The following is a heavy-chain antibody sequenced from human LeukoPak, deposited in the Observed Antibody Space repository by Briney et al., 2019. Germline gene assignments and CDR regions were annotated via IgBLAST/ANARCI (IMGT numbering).Heavy chain of an antibody. D-gene: IGHD6-19*01. Sequence: PGGSLRLSYAASGFTFSSYSINWVRQAPGKGLEWVSFISSSSSYIYYADSVKGRFTISRDNAKNSLYLQMNSLRAEDTAVYYCARDEVAVAIEYYFDYWGQGTLVTVSS. CDR2: ISSSSSYI. CDR3: ARDEVAVAIEYYFDY. J-gene: IGHJ4*02. CDR1: GFTFSSYS. V-gene: IGHV3-21*01.